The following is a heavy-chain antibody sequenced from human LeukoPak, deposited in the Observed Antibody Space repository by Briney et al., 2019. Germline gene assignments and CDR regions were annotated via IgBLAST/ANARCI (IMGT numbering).Heavy chain of an antibody. CDR3: AKATEYNWNDGSRREFDY. CDR2: FRSSGGST. CDR1: GFTFSSYA. Sequence: GGSLRLSCSASGFTFSSYAMTWVRQAPGKGLEWVSLFRSSGGSTYYADSVKGRFTISRDNSKNTLYLQMNSLRADDTAIYYCAKATEYNWNDGSRREFDYWGKGTPVTVSS. D-gene: IGHD1-1*01. J-gene: IGHJ4*02. V-gene: IGHV3-23*01.